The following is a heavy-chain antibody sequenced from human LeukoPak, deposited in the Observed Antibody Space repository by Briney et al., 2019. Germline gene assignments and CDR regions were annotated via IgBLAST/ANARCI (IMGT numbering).Heavy chain of an antibody. V-gene: IGHV3-53*01. CDR1: GFTVSNDY. J-gene: IGHJ4*02. CDR2: IYGGGST. D-gene: IGHD6-6*01. Sequence: PGGSLRLSCAVSGFTVSNDYMSWVRQAPGKGLEWVSVIYGGGSTYCADSVRGRFTISRDNSENTLYLQMDSLRAEDTAVYYCTRLLPSSHHFFDSWGQGTLVTVSS. CDR3: TRLLPSSHHFFDS.